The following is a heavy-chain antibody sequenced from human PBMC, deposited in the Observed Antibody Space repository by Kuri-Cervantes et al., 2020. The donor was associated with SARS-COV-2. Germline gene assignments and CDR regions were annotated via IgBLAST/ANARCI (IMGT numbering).Heavy chain of an antibody. D-gene: IGHD6-19*01. CDR3: ARNSGYSSVWFYYYYYLDV. CDR1: GYSLSSGYY. V-gene: IGHV4-38-2*01. Sequence: LRLSSAVSGYSLSSGYYWGCIRQPPGKGLEWIGSIYHSGSTCYNPSLKSRVTISVDTSKNQFSLKLGSVPAADTAVYYCARNSGYSSVWFYYYYYLDVWGKGTTVTVSS. CDR2: IYHSGST. J-gene: IGHJ6*03.